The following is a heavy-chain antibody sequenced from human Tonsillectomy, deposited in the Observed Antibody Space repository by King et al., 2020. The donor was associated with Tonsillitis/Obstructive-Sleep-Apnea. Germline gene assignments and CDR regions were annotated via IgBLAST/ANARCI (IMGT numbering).Heavy chain of an antibody. D-gene: IGHD4-17*01. V-gene: IGHV3-49*04. J-gene: IGHJ4*02. Sequence: VQLVESGGGLVLPGRSLRLSCTASGFTFGDYAMSWVRQAPGKGLEWVGFIRSKAYGGTTEYAASVKGRFTISRDDSKSIAYPQMNSLKTEDTAFYYCIRDRDGDYNYWGQGTLVTVSS. CDR3: IRDRDGDYNY. CDR2: IRSKAYGGTT. CDR1: GFTFGDYA.